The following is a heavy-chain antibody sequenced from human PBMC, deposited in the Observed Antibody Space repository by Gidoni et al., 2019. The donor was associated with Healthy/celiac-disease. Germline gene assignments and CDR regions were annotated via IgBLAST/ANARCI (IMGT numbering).Heavy chain of an antibody. V-gene: IGHV2-70*01. CDR1: GFSLSTSGMC. CDR3: ARIRPAAESWYFDL. J-gene: IGHJ2*01. D-gene: IGHD2-2*01. CDR2: IDWDDDK. Sequence: QVTLRESGPALVKPTQTLTLTCTFSGFSLSTSGMCVSWIRQPPGKALEWLALIDWDDDKYYSTSLKTRLTISKDTYKNQGVLTMTNMDPVDTATYYCARIRPAAESWYFDLWGRGTLVTVSS.